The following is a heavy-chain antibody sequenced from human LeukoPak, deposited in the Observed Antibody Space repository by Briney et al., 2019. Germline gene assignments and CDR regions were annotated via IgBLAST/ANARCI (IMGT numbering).Heavy chain of an antibody. CDR2: INPNSGGT. D-gene: IGHD4-23*01. V-gene: IGHV1-2*02. CDR1: GYTFTGYY. CDR3: ARDRFIDYGGNDYYYYYMDV. J-gene: IGHJ6*03. Sequence: GASVKVSCKASGYTFTGYYMHWVRQAPGQGLEWMGWINPNSGGTNYAQKFQGRVTMTRDTSISTAYMELSRLRSDDTAVYYCARDRFIDYGGNDYYYYYMDVWGKGTTVTVSS.